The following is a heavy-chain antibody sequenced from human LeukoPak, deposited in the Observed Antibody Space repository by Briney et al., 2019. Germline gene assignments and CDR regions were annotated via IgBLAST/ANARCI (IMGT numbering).Heavy chain of an antibody. CDR2: VSTYNGNT. V-gene: IGHV1-18*01. Sequence: GASVKVSCKASGYTFTSYGISWVRQAPGQGLEWMGWVSTYNGNTKYAQNLQGRVTTTTDTSTSTAYMEPRSLRSDDTAMYYCARQSTGSYYSPIDYWGQGTLVTVSS. J-gene: IGHJ4*02. D-gene: IGHD1-26*01. CDR1: GYTFTSYG. CDR3: ARQSTGSYYSPIDY.